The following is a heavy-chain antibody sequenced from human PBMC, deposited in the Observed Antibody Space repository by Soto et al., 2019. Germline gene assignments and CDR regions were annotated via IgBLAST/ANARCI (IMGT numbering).Heavy chain of an antibody. V-gene: IGHV4-61*01. CDR3: ARCTAMVGNYFDY. J-gene: IGHJ4*02. Sequence: SETLSLTCTVSGGSVGSGSYYWSWIRQPPGKGLEWIGYIYYSGSTNYNPSLKSRVTISVDTSKNQFSLKLSSVTAADTAVYYCARCTAMVGNYFDYWGQGTLVTVSS. CDR2: IYYSGST. D-gene: IGHD5-18*01. CDR1: GGSVGSGSYY.